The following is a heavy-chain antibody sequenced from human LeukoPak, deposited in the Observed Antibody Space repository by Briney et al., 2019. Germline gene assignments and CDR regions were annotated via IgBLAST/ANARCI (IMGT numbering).Heavy chain of an antibody. V-gene: IGHV4-4*07. D-gene: IGHD3-9*01. CDR1: GGSISSYY. Sequence: PSETLSLTCTVSGGSISSYYWSWIRQPAGKGLEWIGRIYTSGSTNYNPSLKSRVTMSVDTSKNQFSLKLSSVTAADTAVYYCARAPAEYYDILTGYPLVSSMDVWGKGTTVTVSS. CDR2: IYTSGST. CDR3: ARAPAEYYDILTGYPLVSSMDV. J-gene: IGHJ6*03.